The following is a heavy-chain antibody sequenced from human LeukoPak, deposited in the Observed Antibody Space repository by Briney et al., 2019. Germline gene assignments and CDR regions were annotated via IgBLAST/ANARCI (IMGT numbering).Heavy chain of an antibody. V-gene: IGHV3-13*01. CDR1: GFTFSSYD. Sequence: PGGSLRLSCAASGFTFSSYDIHWVRQATGKGLEWVSAIGTAGDTYYPGSVKGRFTISRENAKNSLYLQMNSLRAGDTAVYYCARGLWEAGHAFDIWGQGTMVTVSS. CDR2: IGTAGDT. D-gene: IGHD5-18*01. J-gene: IGHJ3*02. CDR3: ARGLWEAGHAFDI.